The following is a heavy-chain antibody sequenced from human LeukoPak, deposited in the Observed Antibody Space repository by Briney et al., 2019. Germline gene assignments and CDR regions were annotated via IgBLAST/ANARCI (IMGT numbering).Heavy chain of an antibody. J-gene: IGHJ3*02. D-gene: IGHD3-16*01. CDR2: ISSNGGST. Sequence: GGSLRLSCAASGFTFSSYAMHWVRQAPGKGLEYVSAISSNGGSTYYANSVKGRFTISRDNSKNTLYLQMGSLRAEDMAVYYCARPNMIQDAFDIWGQGTMVTVSS. V-gene: IGHV3-64*01. CDR3: ARPNMIQDAFDI. CDR1: GFTFSSYA.